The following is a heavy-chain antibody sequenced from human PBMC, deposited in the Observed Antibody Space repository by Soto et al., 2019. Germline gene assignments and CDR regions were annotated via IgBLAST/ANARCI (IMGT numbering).Heavy chain of an antibody. J-gene: IGHJ4*02. D-gene: IGHD3-10*01. V-gene: IGHV1-69*13. CDR3: ARDLEFRDGNISHLDY. CDR2: IIPIIGTP. CDR1: GGTFRNHV. Sequence: SVKVSCKASGGTFRNHVFNWVRQPPAQGLEWMGGIIPIIGTPNYAQKFQCRVTINADAPPNTVYLDVSSLRSQDTAVYCCARDLEFRDGNISHLDYWGQGTLVTVSS.